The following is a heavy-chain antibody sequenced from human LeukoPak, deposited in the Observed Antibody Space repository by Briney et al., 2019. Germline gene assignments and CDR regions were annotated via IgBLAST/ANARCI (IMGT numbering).Heavy chain of an antibody. CDR1: GGSFSGYY. J-gene: IGHJ6*03. CDR3: AKDLGPAYFYLDV. CDR2: INHSGST. D-gene: IGHD7-27*01. V-gene: IGHV4-34*01. Sequence: PSETLSLTCAVYGGSFSGYYWSWIRQPPGKGLEWIGEINHSGSTNYNPSLKSRDTISGDTSKNQFSLRLTSVTAADTAIYYCAKDLGPAYFYLDVWGKGTTVTISS.